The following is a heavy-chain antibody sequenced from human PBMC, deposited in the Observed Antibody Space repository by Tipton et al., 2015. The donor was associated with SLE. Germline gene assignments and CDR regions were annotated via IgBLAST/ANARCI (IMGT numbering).Heavy chain of an antibody. Sequence: TLSLTCVVHGGSIGPYYWHWIRQSPGKALEWIGYIYFDGNSNGRGNYNPSLKSRVTMSVDPSKMQFSRNLNSVTAADTALYFCARGVAERLGLDFWGQGSLVTVSS. J-gene: IGHJ4*02. CDR1: GGSIGPYY. CDR2: IYFDGNS. V-gene: IGHV4-59*01. CDR3: ARGVAERLGLDF. D-gene: IGHD6-19*01.